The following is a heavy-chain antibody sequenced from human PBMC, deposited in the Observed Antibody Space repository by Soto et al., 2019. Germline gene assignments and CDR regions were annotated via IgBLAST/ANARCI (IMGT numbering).Heavy chain of an antibody. Sequence: QVQMVESGGGAVQPGRSLRLSCAASGFTFDSHGMHWVRHAPGKGLEWVEVISSDGNNKYYADSVKGRFTISRDNFNNILYLQMSSLRAEDTAVYYCAKDRLTNTVTTCGSWGQGTLVTVSS. CDR2: ISSDGNNK. V-gene: IGHV3-30*18. CDR3: AKDRLTNTVTTCGS. J-gene: IGHJ5*02. D-gene: IGHD4-17*01. CDR1: GFTFDSHG.